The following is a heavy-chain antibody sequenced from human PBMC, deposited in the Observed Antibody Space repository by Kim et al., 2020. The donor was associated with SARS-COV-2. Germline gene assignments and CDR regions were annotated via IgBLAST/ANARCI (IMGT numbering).Heavy chain of an antibody. D-gene: IGHD3-10*01. Sequence: SETLSLTCAVYGGSFSGYYWSWIRQPPGKGLEWIGEINHSGSTNYNPSLKSRVTISVDTSKNQFSLKLSSVTAADTAVYYCARGSVWFGELGFDPWGQGTLVTVSS. CDR2: INHSGST. CDR1: GGSFSGYY. V-gene: IGHV4-34*01. J-gene: IGHJ5*02. CDR3: ARGSVWFGELGFDP.